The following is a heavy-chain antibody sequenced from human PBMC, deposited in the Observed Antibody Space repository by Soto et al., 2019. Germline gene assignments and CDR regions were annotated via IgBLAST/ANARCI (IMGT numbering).Heavy chain of an antibody. CDR1: GFTFRSYS. CDR2: ISSSSSYM. Sequence: GGSLRLSCAASGFTFRSYSMNWVRQAPGQGLEWVSSISSSSSYMYYADSVKGRFTISRDNARNSLYLQVNSLRADDTAVYYCARDQSSGWCDYWGQGTLVTVSS. CDR3: ARDQSSGWCDY. J-gene: IGHJ4*02. D-gene: IGHD6-19*01. V-gene: IGHV3-21*01.